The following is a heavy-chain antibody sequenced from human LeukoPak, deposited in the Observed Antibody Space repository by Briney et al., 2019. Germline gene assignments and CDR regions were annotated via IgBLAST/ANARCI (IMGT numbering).Heavy chain of an antibody. V-gene: IGHV3-7*01. Sequence: GGSLRLSCAATGFTISSSATTWVRQAPGKGLEWVANIKQDGSEKYYVDSVKGRFTISRDNAKNSLYLQMNSLRAEDTAVYYCARSYYDNSGSFGFWGQGTLVTVSS. CDR2: IKQDGSEK. CDR1: GFTISSSA. CDR3: ARSYYDNSGSFGF. J-gene: IGHJ4*02. D-gene: IGHD3-22*01.